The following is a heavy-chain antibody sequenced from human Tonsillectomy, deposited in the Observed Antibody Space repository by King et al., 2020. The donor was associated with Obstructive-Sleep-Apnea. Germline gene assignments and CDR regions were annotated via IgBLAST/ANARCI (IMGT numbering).Heavy chain of an antibody. CDR2: IYYSGST. CDR3: ARLVVVVAAGIDAFDI. J-gene: IGHJ3*02. V-gene: IGHV4-59*08. D-gene: IGHD2-15*01. CDR1: GGSISSYY. Sequence: QLQESGPGLVKPSETLSLTCTVSGGSISSYYWSWIRQPPGKGLEWIGYIYYSGSTNYNPSLKSRVTISVDTSKNQFSLKLSSVTAADTAVYYCARLVVVVAAGIDAFDIWGQGTMVTVSS.